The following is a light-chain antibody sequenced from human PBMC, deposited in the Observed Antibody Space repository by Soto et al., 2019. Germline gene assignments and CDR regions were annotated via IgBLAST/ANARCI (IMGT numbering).Light chain of an antibody. CDR2: DVS. J-gene: IGLJ2*01. CDR1: SNDVGGHNF. CDR3: SSYTSSSTVV. V-gene: IGLV2-14*01. Sequence: QSALTQPASVSGSPGQSITISCTGTSNDVGGHNFVSWYQQHPGTAPKLMIYDVSNRPSGVSNRFSGSKSGNTASLTISGLQADDEADYYCSSYTSSSTVVFGGGTKLTVL.